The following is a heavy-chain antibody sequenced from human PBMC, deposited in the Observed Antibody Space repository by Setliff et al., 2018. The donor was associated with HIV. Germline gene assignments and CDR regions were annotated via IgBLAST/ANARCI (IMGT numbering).Heavy chain of an antibody. CDR3: ARKFRPGHGVDV. V-gene: IGHV3-7*01. D-gene: IGHD3-10*01. Sequence: GESLRLSCVASRFTFNDYWMSWVRQAPGKGLEWVASIDRDGSETNYVDSVKGRFTIFRDNAKSSMYLQMNSLRAEDTAIYYCARKFRPGHGVDVWGQGTTVTVSS. J-gene: IGHJ6*02. CDR2: IDRDGSET. CDR1: RFTFNDYW.